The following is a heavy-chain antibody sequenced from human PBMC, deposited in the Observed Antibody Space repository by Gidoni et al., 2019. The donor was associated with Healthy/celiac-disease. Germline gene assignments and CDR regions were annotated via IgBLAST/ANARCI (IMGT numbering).Heavy chain of an antibody. CDR3: AKALEGGRWVTPGGY. D-gene: IGHD3-3*01. V-gene: IGHV3-23*01. CDR1: GFTFSSYA. Sequence: EVQLLESGGGLVQPGGSLRLSCAASGFTFSSYAMSWVRQAPGNGLEWVAAISGSGGSTYYADSVKGRFTISRDNSKNTLYLQMNSLRAEDTAVYYCAKALEGGRWVTPGGYWGQGTLVTVSS. CDR2: ISGSGGST. J-gene: IGHJ4*02.